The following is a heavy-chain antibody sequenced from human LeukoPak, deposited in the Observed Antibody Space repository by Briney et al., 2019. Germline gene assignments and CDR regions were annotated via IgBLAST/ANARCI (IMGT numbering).Heavy chain of an antibody. V-gene: IGHV3-21*01. CDR2: ITSSSSHI. D-gene: IGHD1-26*01. J-gene: IGHJ3*01. Sequence: GGSLRLSCEVSGFTLSQFNMNWVRQAPGRGLEWVSSITSSSSHINNANSVQGRFTISRDNAKNSLFLQMDSLRAEDTAVYYCARGLGRSFDVWGQGTVVTVSS. CDR1: GFTLSQFN. CDR3: ARGLGRSFDV.